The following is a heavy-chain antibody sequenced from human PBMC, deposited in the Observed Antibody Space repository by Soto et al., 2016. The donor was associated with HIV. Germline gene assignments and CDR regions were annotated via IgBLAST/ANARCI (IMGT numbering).Heavy chain of an antibody. CDR3: ARDRHVGGGATRGNFDC. CDR2: ISPYNGNT. V-gene: IGHV1-18*01. J-gene: IGHJ4*02. D-gene: IGHD1-26*01. Sequence: QVQLVQSGAEVKKPGASVRVSCKASGYTFTSYGISWVRQAPGQGLEWMGWISPYNGNTNYAQKLQGRVTMTTDTSTSTAYMELRSLRSDDTAVYYCARDRHVGGGATRGNFDCWGQGTLVTVSS. CDR1: GYTFTSYG.